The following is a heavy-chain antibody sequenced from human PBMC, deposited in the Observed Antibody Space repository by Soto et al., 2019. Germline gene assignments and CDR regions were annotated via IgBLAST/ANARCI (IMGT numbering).Heavy chain of an antibody. CDR3: ARVLRYFDWLPANWFDP. CDR1: GGSVSSGSYY. CDR2: IYYSGST. D-gene: IGHD3-9*01. Sequence: PSETLSLTCTVSGGSVSSGSYYWSWIRQPPGKGLEWIGYIYYSGSTNYNPSLKSRVTISVDTSKNQFSLKLSSVTAADTAVYYCARVLRYFDWLPANWFDPWGQGTQVTVSS. J-gene: IGHJ5*02. V-gene: IGHV4-61*01.